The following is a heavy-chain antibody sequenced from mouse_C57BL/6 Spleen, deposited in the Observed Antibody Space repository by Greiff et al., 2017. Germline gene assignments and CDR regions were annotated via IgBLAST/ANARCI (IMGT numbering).Heavy chain of an antibody. Sequence: VQLQQSGPELVKPGASVKISCKASGYAFSSSWMNWVKQRPGKGLEWIGRIYPGDGDTNYNGKFKGKATLTADKSSSTAYMQLSSLASEDSAVYFCARVGRGYAMDYWGQGTSVTVSS. CDR2: IYPGDGDT. J-gene: IGHJ4*01. V-gene: IGHV1-82*01. CDR3: ARVGRGYAMDY. CDR1: GYAFSSSW. D-gene: IGHD4-1*01.